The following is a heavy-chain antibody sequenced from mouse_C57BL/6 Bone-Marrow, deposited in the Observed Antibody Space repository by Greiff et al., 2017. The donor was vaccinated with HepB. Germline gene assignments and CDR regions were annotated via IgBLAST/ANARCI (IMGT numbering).Heavy chain of an antibody. J-gene: IGHJ2*01. CDR3: ARNFPRSVS. V-gene: IGHV1-82*01. CDR2: IYPGDGDT. Sequence: VQLQESGPELVKPGASVKISCKASGYAFSSSWMNWVKQRPGKGLEWIGRIYPGDGDTNYNGKFKGKATLTADKSSSTAYMQLSSLTSEDSAVYFCARNFPRSVSWGQGTTLTVSS. CDR1: GYAFSSSW.